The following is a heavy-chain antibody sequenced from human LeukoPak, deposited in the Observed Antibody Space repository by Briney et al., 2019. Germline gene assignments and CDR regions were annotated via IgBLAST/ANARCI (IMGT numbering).Heavy chain of an antibody. J-gene: IGHJ6*03. CDR1: GDTFTSYG. D-gene: IGHD1-26*01. Sequence: ASVKVSCKSSGDTFTSYGISWVRQAPGQGLEWMGWISAYNGNTNYAQKLQGRVTMTTDTSTSTSYMELRSLRSDDTAVYYCARRLGRYYYMDVWGKGTTVTVSS. CDR3: ARRLGRYYYMDV. V-gene: IGHV1-18*01. CDR2: ISAYNGNT.